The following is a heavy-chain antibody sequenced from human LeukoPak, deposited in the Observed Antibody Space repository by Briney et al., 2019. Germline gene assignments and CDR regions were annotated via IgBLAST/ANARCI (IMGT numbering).Heavy chain of an antibody. Sequence: ASVKVSCKASGYTFTGYYMHWVRQAPGQGLEWMGWINPNSGGTNYAQKFRGRVTTTRDTSISTAYMELSRLRSDDTAVYYCARDGTYYYDSSGYSDHWGQGTLVTVSS. CDR3: ARDGTYYYDSSGYSDH. CDR1: GYTFTGYY. D-gene: IGHD3-22*01. J-gene: IGHJ5*02. CDR2: INPNSGGT. V-gene: IGHV1-2*02.